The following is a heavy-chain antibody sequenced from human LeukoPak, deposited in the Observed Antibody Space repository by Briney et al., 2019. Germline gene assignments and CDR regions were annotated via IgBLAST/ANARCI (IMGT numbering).Heavy chain of an antibody. V-gene: IGHV3-21*01. CDR2: ISSSSSYI. CDR1: GFTFSSYS. CDR3: ARGGTTLNYHYDSSGYDY. D-gene: IGHD3-22*01. J-gene: IGHJ4*02. Sequence: GGSLRLSCAASGFTFSSYSMNWVRQAPGKGLEWVSSISSSSSYIYYADSVKGRFTISRDNAKNSLYLQMNSLRAEDTAVYYCARGGTTLNYHYDSSGYDYWGQGTLVTVSS.